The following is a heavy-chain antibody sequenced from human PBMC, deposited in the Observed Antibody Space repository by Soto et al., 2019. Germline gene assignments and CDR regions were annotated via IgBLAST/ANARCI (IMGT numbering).Heavy chain of an antibody. CDR1: GGTFSSYA. V-gene: IGHV1-69*13. J-gene: IGHJ6*02. CDR3: ARDSGTLTGYYRHYYYGMDV. Sequence: SVKVSCKASGGTFSSYAISWVRQAPGQGLEWMGGIIPIFGTANYAQKFQGRVTITADESTSTAYMELSSLRSEDTAVYYCARDSGTLTGYYRHYYYGMDVWGQGTTVTVSS. CDR2: IIPIFGTA. D-gene: IGHD3-9*01.